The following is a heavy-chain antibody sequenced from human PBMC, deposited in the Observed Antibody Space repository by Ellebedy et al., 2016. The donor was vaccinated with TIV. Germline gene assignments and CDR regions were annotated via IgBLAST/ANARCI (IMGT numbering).Heavy chain of an antibody. CDR3: AKGQDAYSFFDK. D-gene: IGHD5-24*01. J-gene: IGHJ4*02. CDR2: IFHSGIT. V-gene: IGHV4-61*03. Sequence: SETLSLTXNVSGDSVSSGSYYWTWIRQSPGKGLEWIGYIFHSGITKNNPSLKSRVTLSVDTSKNHFSLRLTSVTAADTAVYYCAKGQDAYSFFDKWGQGTLVTVSS. CDR1: GDSVSSGSYY.